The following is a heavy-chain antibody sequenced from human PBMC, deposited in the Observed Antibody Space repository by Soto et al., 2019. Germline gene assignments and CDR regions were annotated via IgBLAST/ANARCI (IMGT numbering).Heavy chain of an antibody. CDR2: IVPILDTT. Sequence: QVHLVQSGTEVKKPGSSVKVSCKASGGTFSSSGFSWVRQAPGQGLEWMGMIVPILDTTNYAQKFQARVRITADEDTSTASMQVSSLRAEDTAVNYSARWPRPGDTAAPYGVDVWGQGTRVTVSS. V-gene: IGHV1-69*11. J-gene: IGHJ6*02. CDR1: GGTFSSSG. D-gene: IGHD3-16*01. CDR3: ARWPRPGDTAAPYGVDV.